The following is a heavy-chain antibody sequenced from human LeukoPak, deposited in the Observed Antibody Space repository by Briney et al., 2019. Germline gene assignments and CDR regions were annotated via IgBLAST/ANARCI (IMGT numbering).Heavy chain of an antibody. Sequence: PGRSLRLSCTASGFTFGDYLMSWFRKAPGKGLERVANIKQDGSEKYYLDSVKGRFTISRENAKNSLYLQMHSLRAEDTAVYYCAREEYFSISSCYKGYFDYWGQGTLVTVSS. J-gene: IGHJ4*02. CDR1: GFTFGDYL. CDR3: AREEYFSISSCYKGYFDY. V-gene: IGHV3-7*01. CDR2: IKQDGSEK. D-gene: IGHD2-2*02.